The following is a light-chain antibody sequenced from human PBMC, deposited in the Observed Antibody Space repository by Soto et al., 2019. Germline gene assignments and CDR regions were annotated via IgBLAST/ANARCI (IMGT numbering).Light chain of an antibody. Sequence: EIVLTQSPGTLSLSPGERATLSCRASQSVGSSYLAWYQQKPGQAPRLLIYDASTRATGFPARFSGSGSETEFTLTISSLQSEDFAVYYCQQYNNWPLTFGGGTKVDIK. CDR2: DAS. CDR3: QQYNNWPLT. J-gene: IGKJ4*01. V-gene: IGKV3-15*01. CDR1: QSVGSSY.